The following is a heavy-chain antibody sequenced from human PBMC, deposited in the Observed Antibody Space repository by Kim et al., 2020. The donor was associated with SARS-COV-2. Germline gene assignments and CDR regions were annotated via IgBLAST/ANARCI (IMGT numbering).Heavy chain of an antibody. D-gene: IGHD1-26*01. Sequence: GGSLRLSCTASGFTFGDYAMSWFRQAPGKGLEWVGFIRSKAYGGTTEYAASVKGRFTISRDDSKSIAYLQMNSLKTEDTAVYYCTRALGSYRRCAFDIWGQGTMVTVSS. CDR3: TRALGSYRRCAFDI. V-gene: IGHV3-49*03. CDR1: GFTFGDYA. J-gene: IGHJ3*02. CDR2: IRSKAYGGTT.